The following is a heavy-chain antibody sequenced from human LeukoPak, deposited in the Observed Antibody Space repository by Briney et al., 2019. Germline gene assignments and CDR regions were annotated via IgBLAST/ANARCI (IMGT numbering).Heavy chain of an antibody. Sequence: GASVKVSCKASGYTFTSYGISWVRQAPGQGLEWMGWISAYNGNTNYAQKLQGRVTMTTDTSTSTAYMELRSLRSDDTAVYYCARGIAAAPGDYYYYMDVWGKGTTVTISS. D-gene: IGHD6-13*01. CDR3: ARGIAAAPGDYYYYMDV. V-gene: IGHV1-18*01. CDR2: ISAYNGNT. J-gene: IGHJ6*03. CDR1: GYTFTSYG.